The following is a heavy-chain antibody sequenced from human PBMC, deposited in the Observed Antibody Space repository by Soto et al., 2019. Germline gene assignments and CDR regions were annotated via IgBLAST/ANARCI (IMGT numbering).Heavy chain of an antibody. V-gene: IGHV1-69*13. Sequence: SVKVSCKASRVTFSKFIVTWVRQAPGLGLEWVGGIIPIFGTANYAQKFQGRVTITADESTSTSYMVVNNLRSEDTAVYYCAKVRYSSPMGYYYGMDVWGQGTTVTVSS. J-gene: IGHJ6*02. CDR1: RVTFSKFI. D-gene: IGHD6-19*01. CDR2: IIPIFGTA. CDR3: AKVRYSSPMGYYYGMDV.